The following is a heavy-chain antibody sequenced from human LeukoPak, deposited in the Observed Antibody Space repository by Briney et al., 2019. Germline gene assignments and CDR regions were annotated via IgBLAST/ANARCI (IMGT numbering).Heavy chain of an antibody. CDR2: IYTSGST. V-gene: IGHV4-61*02. CDR3: ARVGGGRRYFDY. D-gene: IGHD3-3*01. CDR1: GGSISSGSYY. Sequence: SQTLSLTCTVSGGSISSGSYYWSWIRQPAGKGLEWIGRIYTSGSTNYNPSLKSRVTISVDTSKNQFSLKLSSVTAADTAVYYCARVGGGRRYFDYWGQGTLVTVSS. J-gene: IGHJ4*02.